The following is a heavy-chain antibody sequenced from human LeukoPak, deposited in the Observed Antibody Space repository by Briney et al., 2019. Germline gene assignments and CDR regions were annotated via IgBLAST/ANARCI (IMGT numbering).Heavy chain of an antibody. Sequence: GASVKVSFKASGYTFTSYGISWVRQAPGQGLEWMGWISAYNGNTNYAQKLQGRVTMTTDTSTSTAYMELRSLRSDDTAVYYCARDAISVVVVAATPDYWGQGTLVTVSS. J-gene: IGHJ4*02. CDR2: ISAYNGNT. CDR3: ARDAISVVVVAATPDY. V-gene: IGHV1-18*01. CDR1: GYTFTSYG. D-gene: IGHD2-15*01.